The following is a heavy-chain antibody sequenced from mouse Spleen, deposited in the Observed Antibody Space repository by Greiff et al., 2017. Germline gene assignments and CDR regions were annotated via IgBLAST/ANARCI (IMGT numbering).Heavy chain of an antibody. V-gene: IGHV1-59*01. CDR2: IDPSDSYT. CDR3: ARRLSSYAMDY. CDR1: GYTFTSYW. J-gene: IGHJ4*01. Sequence: QVQLKQSGAELVRPGTSVKLSCKASGYTFTSYWMHWVKQRPGQGLEWIGVIDPSDSYTNYNQKFKGKATLTVDTSSSTAYMQLSSLTSEDSAVYYCARRLSSYAMDYWGQGTSVTVSS. D-gene: IGHD3-2*02.